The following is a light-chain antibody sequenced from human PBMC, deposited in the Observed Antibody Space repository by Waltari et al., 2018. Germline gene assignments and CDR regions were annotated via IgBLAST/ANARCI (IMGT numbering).Light chain of an antibody. CDR1: QRKTKY. Sequence: DIQMTQSPSSLSASVGDRVTITCRAIQRKTKYLNWYQQKPGKAPKFLIYAVSSLQSGVPSRFSGSGSGTDFTLTISSLQPEDFATYYCQQSYSTPRTFGQGTKVEIK. J-gene: IGKJ1*01. V-gene: IGKV1-39*01. CDR3: QQSYSTPRT. CDR2: AVS.